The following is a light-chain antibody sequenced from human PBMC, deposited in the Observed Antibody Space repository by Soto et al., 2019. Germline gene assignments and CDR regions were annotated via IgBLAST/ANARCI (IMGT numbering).Light chain of an antibody. CDR3: QQYYSWPLA. Sequence: EIVMTQSPATLSVSPGERATLSCRASQTFSSNLAWYQQKPGQAPRLLIYAASTRAPGVPARFSGSGSGTEFTLTISSLQSEDFAVYYCQQYYSWPLAFGGGTKVEIK. CDR2: AAS. CDR1: QTFSSN. V-gene: IGKV3-15*01. J-gene: IGKJ4*01.